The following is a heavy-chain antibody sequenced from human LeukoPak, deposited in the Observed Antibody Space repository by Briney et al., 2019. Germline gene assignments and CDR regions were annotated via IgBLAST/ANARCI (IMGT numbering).Heavy chain of an antibody. CDR3: ARESDYGDNPAEYFQH. CDR2: IIPIFGTA. J-gene: IGHJ1*01. Sequence: GASVKVSCKASGGTFISYAISWVRQAPGQGLEWMGGIIPIFGTANYAQKFQGRVTITADESTSTAYMELSSLRSEDTAVYYCARESDYGDNPAEYFQHWGQGTLVTVSS. CDR1: GGTFISYA. D-gene: IGHD4-17*01. V-gene: IGHV1-69*13.